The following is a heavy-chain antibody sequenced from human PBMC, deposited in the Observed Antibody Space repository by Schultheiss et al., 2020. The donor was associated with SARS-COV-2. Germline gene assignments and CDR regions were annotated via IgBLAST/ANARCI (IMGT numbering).Heavy chain of an antibody. J-gene: IGHJ5*02. CDR2: IIPIFGTA. CDR3: ARGTRGQWLGYWFDP. V-gene: IGHV1-69*13. Sequence: SVKVSCKASGGTFSSYAISWVRQAPGQGLEWMGGIIPIFGTANYAQKFQGRVTITADESTSTAYMELSSLRSEDTAVYYCARGTRGQWLGYWFDPWGQGTLVTVSS. D-gene: IGHD6-19*01. CDR1: GGTFSSYA.